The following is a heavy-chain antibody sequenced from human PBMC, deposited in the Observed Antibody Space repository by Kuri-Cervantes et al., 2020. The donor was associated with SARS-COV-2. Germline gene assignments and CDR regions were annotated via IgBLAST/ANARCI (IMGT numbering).Heavy chain of an antibody. CDR1: GLTFSTYA. V-gene: IGHV3-30*04. CDR3: ARGQIPAFHFDY. D-gene: IGHD2-2*01. Sequence: GGSLRLSCAASGLTFSTYAMYWVRQTPGKGLEWVALISYDGTNQYYTDSVKGRFTISRDNSKNTLFLQMNSLTAEDTAVYFCARGQIPAFHFDYWGQGALVTVSS. CDR2: ISYDGTNQ. J-gene: IGHJ4*02.